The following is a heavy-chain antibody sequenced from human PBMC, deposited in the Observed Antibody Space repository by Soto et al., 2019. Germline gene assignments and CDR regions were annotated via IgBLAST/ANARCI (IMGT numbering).Heavy chain of an antibody. V-gene: IGHV3-33*01. CDR2: IWYDGTNE. J-gene: IGHJ6*02. CDR1: GLSFSSYG. Sequence: GGSLRLSCAAYGLSFSSYGMHRVRQAPGKGLEWVAVIWYDGTNENYAESVKGRFSIFRDNSKDTLYLLMNSLRVEDTAVYYCVRDNTGMDVWGQGTTVTVSS. CDR3: VRDNTGMDV.